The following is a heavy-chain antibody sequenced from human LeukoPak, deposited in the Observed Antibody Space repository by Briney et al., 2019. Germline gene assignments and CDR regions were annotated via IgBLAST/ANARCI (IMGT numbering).Heavy chain of an antibody. CDR3: ARTYCGGDCYYSFFGY. J-gene: IGHJ4*02. CDR2: IYPGDSDT. Sequence: GESLKISCKGSGYSFTSYWIGWVRQMPGKGLEWMGIIYPGDSDTRYSPSFQGRVTISADKSISTAYLQWSSLKASDTAMYYCARTYCGGDCYYSFFGYWGQGTLVTVSS. CDR1: GYSFTSYW. V-gene: IGHV5-51*01. D-gene: IGHD2-21*02.